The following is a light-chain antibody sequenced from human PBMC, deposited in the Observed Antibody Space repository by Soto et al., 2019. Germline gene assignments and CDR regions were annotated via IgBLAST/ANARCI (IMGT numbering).Light chain of an antibody. CDR3: SSYTSSRTLI. Sequence: QSVLTQPASVSASPGQSISISCTGTSSDIGAYTFVSWYQHPPGKAPKLMIYDVTNRPSGVSDRFSGSKSGNTASLTISGLQPEDEADYYCSSYTSSRTLIFGGGTKVTVL. J-gene: IGLJ2*01. CDR1: SSDIGAYTF. CDR2: DVT. V-gene: IGLV2-14*03.